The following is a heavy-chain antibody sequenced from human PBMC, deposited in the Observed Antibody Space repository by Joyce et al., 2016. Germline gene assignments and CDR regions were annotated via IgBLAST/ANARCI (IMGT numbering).Heavy chain of an antibody. Sequence: EVQLVQSGAEVKKPGESLRISCKGSGYSFTSHWISWVRQMPGKGLEWMGRIDPRDSYTDYSPCFEGHVTISVDKTISAAYLQWSSLRASDTAIYYCARHVTDWFDPWGQGTLVTVSS. CDR3: ARHVTDWFDP. D-gene: IGHD3-10*02. CDR2: IDPRDSYT. V-gene: IGHV5-10-1*03. CDR1: GYSFTSHW. J-gene: IGHJ5*02.